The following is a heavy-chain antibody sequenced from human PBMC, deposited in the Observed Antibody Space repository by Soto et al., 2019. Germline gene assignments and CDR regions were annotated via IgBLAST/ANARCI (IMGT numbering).Heavy chain of an antibody. CDR3: ARDSFSSGYYLMGSGIDY. J-gene: IGHJ4*02. Sequence: ETLSLTCTVSGGSISSYYWSWIRQPPGKGLEWIGYIYYSGSTNYNPSLKSRVTILVDTSKNHFSLKLSSVTAADTAVYYCARDSFSSGYYLMGSGIDYWGQGTLVTVS. CDR1: GGSISSYY. V-gene: IGHV4-59*12. D-gene: IGHD3-22*01. CDR2: IYYSGST.